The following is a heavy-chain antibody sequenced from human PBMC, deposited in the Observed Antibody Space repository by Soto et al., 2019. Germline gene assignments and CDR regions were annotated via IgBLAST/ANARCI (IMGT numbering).Heavy chain of an antibody. Sequence: GGSLRPSCAASGFTFSSYWMSWVPQAPGKGLEWVANIKQDGSEKYYVDSVKGRFTISRDNAKNSLYLQMNSLRAEDTAVYYCAREEGQYDFWSGYHALGAFDIWGQGTMVTVSS. CDR3: AREEGQYDFWSGYHALGAFDI. CDR1: GFTFSSYW. V-gene: IGHV3-7*01. CDR2: IKQDGSEK. D-gene: IGHD3-3*01. J-gene: IGHJ3*02.